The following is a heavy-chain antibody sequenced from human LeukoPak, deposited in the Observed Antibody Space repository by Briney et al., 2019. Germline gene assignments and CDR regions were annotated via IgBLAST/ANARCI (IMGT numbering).Heavy chain of an antibody. Sequence: GASVKVSCKASGYTFTGYYMHWVRQAPGQGLEWMGRINPNSGGTNYAQKFQGRVTMTRDMSISTAYMELSRLRSDDTAVYYCARVSVAQDLDYYDSSGWGFDYWGQGTLVTVSS. CDR2: INPNSGGT. V-gene: IGHV1-2*06. CDR1: GYTFTGYY. D-gene: IGHD3-22*01. J-gene: IGHJ4*02. CDR3: ARVSVAQDLDYYDSSGWGFDY.